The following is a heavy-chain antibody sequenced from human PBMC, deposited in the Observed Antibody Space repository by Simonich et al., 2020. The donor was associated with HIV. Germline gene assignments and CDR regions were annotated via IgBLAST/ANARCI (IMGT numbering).Heavy chain of an antibody. D-gene: IGHD1-26*01. V-gene: IGHV1-2*02. Sequence: QVQLVQSGAEVKKPGASVKVSCKASGYTFTGYYIHWVRQAPGQGLEDRGWINPNSGGTNYAQKFQGRVTMTRDTSISTAYMELSRLESDDTAMYYCARGVDSGSYFWFDPWGQVTLVTVSS. J-gene: IGHJ5*02. CDR1: GYTFTGYY. CDR2: INPNSGGT. CDR3: ARGVDSGSYFWFDP.